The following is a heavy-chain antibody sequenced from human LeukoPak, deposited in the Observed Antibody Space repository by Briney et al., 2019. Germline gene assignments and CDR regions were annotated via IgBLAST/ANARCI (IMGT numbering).Heavy chain of an antibody. CDR3: ASEAGQLAADY. Sequence: GGSLRLSCAASGFTFSSYSMNWVRQAPGKGLEGVSSISSSSSYIYYADSVKGRFTISRDNAKNSLYLQMNSLRAEDTAVYYCASEAGQLAADYWGQGTLVTVSS. D-gene: IGHD6-13*01. CDR1: GFTFSSYS. CDR2: ISSSSSYI. J-gene: IGHJ4*02. V-gene: IGHV3-21*01.